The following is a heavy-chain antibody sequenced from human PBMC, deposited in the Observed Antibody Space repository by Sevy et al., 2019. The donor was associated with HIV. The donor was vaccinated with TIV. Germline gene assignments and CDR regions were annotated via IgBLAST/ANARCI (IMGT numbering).Heavy chain of an antibody. CDR2: IGYDGLNK. V-gene: IGHV3-30*02. J-gene: IGHJ4*02. Sequence: GGSLRLSCAASGFIFSDFGIHWVRQAPGKGLEWVAFIGYDGLNKYDSDSVKGRFTISRDNSKNTLYLQINSLRADDTGVYYCVSNVAVRTWISFDSWGQGTLVTVSS. CDR3: VSNVAVRTWISFDS. D-gene: IGHD1-1*01. CDR1: GFIFSDFG.